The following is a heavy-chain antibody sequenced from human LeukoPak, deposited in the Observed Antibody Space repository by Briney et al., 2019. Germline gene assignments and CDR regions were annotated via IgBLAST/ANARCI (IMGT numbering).Heavy chain of an antibody. D-gene: IGHD5-18*01. CDR3: ARADTAMVNYFDY. Sequence: KASETLSLTCTASGGSISSSSYHWGWIRQPPGKGLEWIGSIYYSGSTYYNPSLKSRVTISVDTSKNQFSLKLSSVTAADTAVYYCARADTAMVNYFDYWGQGTLVTVSS. V-gene: IGHV4-39*07. CDR1: GGSISSSSYH. J-gene: IGHJ4*02. CDR2: IYYSGST.